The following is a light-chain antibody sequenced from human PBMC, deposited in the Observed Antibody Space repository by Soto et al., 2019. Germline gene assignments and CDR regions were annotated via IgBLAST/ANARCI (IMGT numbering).Light chain of an antibody. CDR2: DAS. J-gene: IGKJ2*01. Sequence: EIVLTQSPATLSLSPGERATLSCRASQSVSSYLAWYQQKPGQAPRLLIYDASNRATGIPARFSGSGSGTDFTLTISSREPEDFAVDYCQQRSNWPGTFGQGTKLEIK. CDR1: QSVSSY. CDR3: QQRSNWPGT. V-gene: IGKV3-11*01.